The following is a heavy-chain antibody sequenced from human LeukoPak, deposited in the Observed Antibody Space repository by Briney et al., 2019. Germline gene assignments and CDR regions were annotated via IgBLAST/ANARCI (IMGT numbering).Heavy chain of an antibody. D-gene: IGHD3-22*01. CDR2: ISGSGGST. J-gene: IGHJ4*02. V-gene: IGHV3-23*01. CDR3: AKSTVLTMTVGGFDY. Sequence: PGGSLRLSCAASGFTFSSYAMSWVRQAPGKGLEWVSAISGSGGSTYYADSVKGRFTISRDNSKNTLYLQMNSLRAEDTAVYYCAKSTVLTMTVGGFDYWGQGTLVTVSS. CDR1: GFTFSSYA.